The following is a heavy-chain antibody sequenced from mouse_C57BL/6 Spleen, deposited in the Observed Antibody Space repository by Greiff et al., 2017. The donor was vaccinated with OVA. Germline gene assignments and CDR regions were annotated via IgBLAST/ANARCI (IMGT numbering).Heavy chain of an antibody. Sequence: EVQLQESGPGLVKPSQSLSLTCSVTGYSITSGYYWNWIRQFPGNKLEWMGYISYDGSNNYNPSLKNRISITRDTSKNQFFLKLNSVTTEDTATYYCARCYYDYWYFDVWGTGTTVTVSS. CDR3: ARCYYDYWYFDV. J-gene: IGHJ1*03. D-gene: IGHD2-4*01. V-gene: IGHV3-6*01. CDR1: GYSITSGYY. CDR2: ISYDGSN.